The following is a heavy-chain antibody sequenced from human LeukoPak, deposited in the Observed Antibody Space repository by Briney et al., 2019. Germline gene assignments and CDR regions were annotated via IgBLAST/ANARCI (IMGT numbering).Heavy chain of an antibody. V-gene: IGHV3-21*01. CDR3: ARAKPKNMVRGLIMRRESRYYFDY. J-gene: IGHJ4*02. CDR2: ISSSSSYI. D-gene: IGHD3-10*01. Sequence: GGSLRLSCAACGFIFSSYSMNWVRQAPGKGLEWVSSISSSSSYIYYADSVKGRFTISRDNAKNSLYLQMNSLRAEDTAVYYCARAKPKNMVRGLIMRRESRYYFDYWGQGTLVTVSS. CDR1: GFIFSSYS.